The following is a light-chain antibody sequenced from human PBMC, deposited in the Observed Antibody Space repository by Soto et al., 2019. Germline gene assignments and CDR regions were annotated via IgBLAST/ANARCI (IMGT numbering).Light chain of an antibody. CDR3: SSYTTSSTLL. V-gene: IGLV2-14*01. Sequence: QSALTQPASVSGSPGQSITISCTGTSSDVGPYNYVSWYQHHPGKAPKLLIYEVTKRPSGVSNRFSGSKSGNTASLTISGLQAEDEADYYCSSYTTSSTLLFGGGTKVTVL. J-gene: IGLJ3*02. CDR2: EVT. CDR1: SSDVGPYNY.